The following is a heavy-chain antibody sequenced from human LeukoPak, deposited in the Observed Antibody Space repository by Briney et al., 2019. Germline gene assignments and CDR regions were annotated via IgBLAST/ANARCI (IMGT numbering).Heavy chain of an antibody. CDR3: ARDRSEWEVRSYYFDC. J-gene: IGHJ4*02. V-gene: IGHV3-11*04. Sequence: GGSLRLSCAASGFTFRDYYMGWIRQAPGRGLEWISFISSTGSNIYYADSVRGRFTVSRDNAKNSVSLQMNNLRAEDTAVYYCARDRSEWEVRSYYFDCWGQGNLVTVSS. CDR1: GFTFRDYY. D-gene: IGHD1-26*01. CDR2: ISSTGSNI.